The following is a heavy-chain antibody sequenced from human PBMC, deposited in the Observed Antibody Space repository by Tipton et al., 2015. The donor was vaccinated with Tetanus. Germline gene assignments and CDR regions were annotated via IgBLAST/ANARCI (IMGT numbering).Heavy chain of an antibody. Sequence: TLSLTCTVSGVSISSSSFYWGWIRQPPGKGPEWLGHIEYSGNTNYNSSLKGRATISLNTPKNQFSLKLTSVTAAETAVYYCASDFSTAECPARGLDFLGQGTTVTVSS. CDR1: GVSISSSSFY. D-gene: IGHD3/OR15-3a*01. CDR2: IEYSGNT. J-gene: IGHJ6*02. V-gene: IGHV4-61*05. CDR3: ASDFSTAECPARGLDF.